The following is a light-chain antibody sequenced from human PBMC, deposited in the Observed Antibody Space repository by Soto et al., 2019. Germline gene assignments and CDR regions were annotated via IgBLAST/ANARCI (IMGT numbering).Light chain of an antibody. CDR2: YDS. Sequence: SYELTQPPSVSVAPGKTARITCGGNNIGNKSVHWYQQKQGQAPVLVIYYDSDRPSGIPERFSGSNSGNTATLTISRVEAGDEADYYCQVWDSSSDHVVFGGGTKLTVL. J-gene: IGLJ2*01. CDR3: QVWDSSSDHVV. CDR1: NIGNKS. V-gene: IGLV3-21*04.